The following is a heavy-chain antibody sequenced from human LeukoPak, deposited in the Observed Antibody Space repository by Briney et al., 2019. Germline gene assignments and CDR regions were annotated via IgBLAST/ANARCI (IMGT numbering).Heavy chain of an antibody. J-gene: IGHJ4*02. CDR1: GFTVSSNY. V-gene: IGHV3-48*04. CDR3: ARAMSTFGGVRNYFDS. D-gene: IGHD3-16*01. CDR2: VSISSGTI. Sequence: GGSLRLSCAASGFTVSSNYMSWVRQAPGKGLEWVSFVSISSGTIYYADSVKGRFSISRDNAKSSLDLQMNSLRAEDTAVYYCARAMSTFGGVRNYFDSWGQGTLVTVSS.